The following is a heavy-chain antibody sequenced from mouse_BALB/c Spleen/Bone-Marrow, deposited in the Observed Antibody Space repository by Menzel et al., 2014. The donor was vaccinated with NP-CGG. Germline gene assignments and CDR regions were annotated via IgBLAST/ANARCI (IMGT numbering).Heavy chain of an antibody. D-gene: IGHD2-13*01. V-gene: IGHV1S81*02. J-gene: IGHJ3*01. Sequence: VQLQQSGAELVKPGASEKLSCKAPGYTFTSYYMYWVKQRPGQGLEWIGEINPSNGGTNFNEKFKNKATLTVDKSSSTAYMQLSSLTSEDSAVYYCTREGDSPFAYWGQGTLVTVSA. CDR1: GYTFTSYY. CDR2: INPSNGGT. CDR3: TREGDSPFAY.